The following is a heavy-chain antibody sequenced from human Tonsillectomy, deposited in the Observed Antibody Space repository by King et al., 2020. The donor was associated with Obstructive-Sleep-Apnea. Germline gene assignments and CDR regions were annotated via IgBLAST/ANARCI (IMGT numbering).Heavy chain of an antibody. V-gene: IGHV3-33*01. CDR1: GFTFSSYG. CDR2: IWYDGSNK. D-gene: IGHD3-22*01. J-gene: IGHJ3*02. Sequence: VQLVESGGGVVQPGRSLRLSCAASGFTFSSYGMHWVRQAPGKGLEWVAGIWYDGSNKYYADSVKGRFTISRDNSKNTLYLQMNSLRAEDTAVYYCARDSGYDSSAPDAFDIWGQGTMVTVSS. CDR3: ARDSGYDSSAPDAFDI.